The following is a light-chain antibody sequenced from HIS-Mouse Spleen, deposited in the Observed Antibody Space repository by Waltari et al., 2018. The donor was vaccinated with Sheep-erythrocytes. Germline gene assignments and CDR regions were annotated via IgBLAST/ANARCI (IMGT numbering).Light chain of an antibody. Sequence: SYELTQPPSVSVSPGQTARITCSGDALPKQYAYWYQQKPGQAPVVVIYKDSERPSGIPEQFSGSSSGTTVTLTISGVQAEDEADYYCQSADSSGTYVFGTGTKVTVL. CDR3: QSADSSGTYV. CDR1: ALPKQY. V-gene: IGLV3-25*03. CDR2: KDS. J-gene: IGLJ1*01.